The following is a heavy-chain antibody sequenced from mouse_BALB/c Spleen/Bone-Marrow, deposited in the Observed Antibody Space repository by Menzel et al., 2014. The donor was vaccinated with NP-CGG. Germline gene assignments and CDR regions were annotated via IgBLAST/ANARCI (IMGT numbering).Heavy chain of an antibody. J-gene: IGHJ2*01. CDR1: GFDFSRYG. CDR2: INPESSTI. Sequence: EVMLVESGGGLVQPGGSLKLSCTASGFDFSRYGMSWVRQAPGKGLQWIGEINPESSTINYTPSLKDKFIISRDNAKNTLYLQMSKVRSEDTALYYCTRLTYYGLSDYWGQGTTLTVSS. D-gene: IGHD1-2*01. CDR3: TRLTYYGLSDY. V-gene: IGHV4-1*02.